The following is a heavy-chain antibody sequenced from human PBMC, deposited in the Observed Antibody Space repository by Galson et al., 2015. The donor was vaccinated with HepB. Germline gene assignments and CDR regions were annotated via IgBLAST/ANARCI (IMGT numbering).Heavy chain of an antibody. J-gene: IGHJ5*02. D-gene: IGHD3/OR15-3a*01. CDR1: GYTLTAYY. V-gene: IGHV1-2*02. CDR3: ARDYSDFRGWLDP. CDR2: INPLTNAT. Sequence: SVKVSCKASGYTLTAYYIHWVRQAPGQGLEWMGWINPLTNATNYAQKFQGRVTMTRDTAISTAYMELTRLTYDDTAVDYCARDYSDFRGWLDPWGQGSLFTVSS.